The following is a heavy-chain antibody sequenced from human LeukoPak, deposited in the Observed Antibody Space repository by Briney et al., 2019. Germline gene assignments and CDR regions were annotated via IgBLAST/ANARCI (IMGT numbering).Heavy chain of an antibody. D-gene: IGHD3-3*01. V-gene: IGHV3-21*01. CDR2: ISSSSSYI. CDR3: ARAGRDFWSGHTDY. CDR1: GFTFSSYS. J-gene: IGHJ4*02. Sequence: PGGSLRLSCAASGFTFSSYSINWVRQAPGKGLEWVSSISSSSSYIYYADSVKGRFTISRDNAKNSLYLQMNSLRAEDTAVYYCARAGRDFWSGHTDYWGQGTLVTVSS.